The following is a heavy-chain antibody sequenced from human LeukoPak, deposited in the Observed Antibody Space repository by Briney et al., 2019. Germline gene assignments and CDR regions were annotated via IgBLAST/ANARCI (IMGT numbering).Heavy chain of an antibody. CDR3: ARDGEDPSFGNYGDYFDY. J-gene: IGHJ4*02. Sequence: GASVKVSCKASGYTLTGYYMHWVRQAPGQGLEWMGWINPNSGGTNYAQKFQGRVTMTRDTSISTAYMELSRLRSDDTAVYYCARDGEDPSFGNYGDYFDYWGQGTLVTVSS. V-gene: IGHV1-2*02. CDR2: INPNSGGT. CDR1: GYTLTGYY. D-gene: IGHD4-17*01.